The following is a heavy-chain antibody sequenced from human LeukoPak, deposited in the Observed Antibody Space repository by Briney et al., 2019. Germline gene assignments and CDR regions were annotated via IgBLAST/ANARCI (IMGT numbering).Heavy chain of an antibody. D-gene: IGHD2-21*01. CDR1: GFTSCSYA. V-gene: IGHV3-23*01. J-gene: IGHJ4*02. CDR3: MPAEHIFK. CDR2: ISGSGGST. Sequence: GGALRPSRAASGFTSCSYAMRWVRQAPGKGVELVSAISGSGGSTNYADSVKGRFNISRDNSKNPPVLQMNSLRAEDTAVYYCMPAEHIFKWGQGTLVTVSS.